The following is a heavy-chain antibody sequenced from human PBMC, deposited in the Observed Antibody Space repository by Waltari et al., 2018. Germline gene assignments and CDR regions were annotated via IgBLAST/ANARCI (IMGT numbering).Heavy chain of an antibody. CDR2: IDGTNTYI. D-gene: IGHD5-12*01. V-gene: IGHV3-21*02. CDR1: GFMFSTFT. Sequence: EVQLEESGGGLVKPGGSLRLSCAASGFMFSTFTMNWVRQAPGKGLEWVSSIDGTNTYIYHADSVKGRFTISRDNAKNSLYLQMNGLRVEDTGVYYCAREARGYDYWGQGTLVTVSS. J-gene: IGHJ4*02. CDR3: AREARGYDY.